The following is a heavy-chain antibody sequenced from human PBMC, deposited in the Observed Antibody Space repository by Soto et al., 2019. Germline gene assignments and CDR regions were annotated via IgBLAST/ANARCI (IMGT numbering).Heavy chain of an antibody. CDR1: GGSISGGSISSSTYY. V-gene: IGHV4-39*01. CDR2: IYHSGST. D-gene: IGHD3-10*01. J-gene: IGHJ3*02. Sequence: TETLSLTCTVSGGSISGGSISSSTYYWGWIRQPPGKGLEWIGNIYHSGSTYYNASLKSRVTISVDTSKNQFSLKLRSVTAADTAVYYCARLGERSAFDIWGQGTVVTVSS. CDR3: ARLGERSAFDI.